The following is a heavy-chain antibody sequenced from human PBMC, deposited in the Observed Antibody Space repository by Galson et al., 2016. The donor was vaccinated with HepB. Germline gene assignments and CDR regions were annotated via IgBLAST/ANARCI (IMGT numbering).Heavy chain of an antibody. CDR3: ARGVSTVTTSGTYYFAMDV. Sequence: ETLSLTCPVSGASVSTGNYYWSWIRQPPGKGLEWIGYVYYLGSASYNPSLKSRVTISVDTSKNQFSLNLTSVTAADTAVYYCARGVSTVTTSGTYYFAMDVWGQGTTVTVSS. V-gene: IGHV4-61*01. CDR2: VYYLGSA. CDR1: GASVSTGNYY. D-gene: IGHD4-17*01. J-gene: IGHJ6*02.